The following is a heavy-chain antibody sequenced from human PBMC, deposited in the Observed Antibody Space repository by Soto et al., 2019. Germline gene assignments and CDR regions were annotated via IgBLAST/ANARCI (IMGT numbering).Heavy chain of an antibody. CDR2: IIPIFGTA. J-gene: IGHJ4*02. Sequence: QVQLVQSGAEVKKPGSSVKVSCKASGGTFSSYAISWVRQAPGQGLEWMGGIIPIFGTAHYAQKFQGRVTITADESTSTDYMEVSSLRSEDTAVYYCARAREDDCGGDCSQYYVDYCGQGTLVTVSS. V-gene: IGHV1-69*01. CDR3: ARAREDDCGGDCSQYYVDY. CDR1: GGTFSSYA. D-gene: IGHD2-21*02.